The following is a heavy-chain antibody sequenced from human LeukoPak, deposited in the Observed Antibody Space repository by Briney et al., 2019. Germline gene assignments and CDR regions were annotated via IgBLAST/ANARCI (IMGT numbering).Heavy chain of an antibody. Sequence: PSETLSLTCTVSGGSISSSSYYWGWIRQPPGKGLEWIGSIYYSGSTYYNPSLKSRVTISVDTSKNQFSLKLSSVTAADTAVYYCARGVGYSSNWYFDLWGRGTLVTVSS. D-gene: IGHD6-13*01. CDR2: IYYSGST. CDR1: GGSISSSSYY. V-gene: IGHV4-39*01. CDR3: ARGVGYSSNWYFDL. J-gene: IGHJ2*01.